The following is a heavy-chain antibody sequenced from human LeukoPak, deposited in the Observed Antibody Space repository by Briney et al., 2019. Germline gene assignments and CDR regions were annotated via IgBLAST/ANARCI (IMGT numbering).Heavy chain of an antibody. CDR3: ARDSGSYHPNFDY. CDR1: GGTFSSYA. Sequence: SVKVSCKASGGTFSSYAISWVRQAPGQGLEWMGGIIPIFGTANYAQKFQGRVTITTDESTSTAYMELSNLRSEDTAVYYCARDSGSYHPNFDYRGQGTLVTVSS. J-gene: IGHJ4*02. V-gene: IGHV1-69*05. CDR2: IIPIFGTA. D-gene: IGHD1-26*01.